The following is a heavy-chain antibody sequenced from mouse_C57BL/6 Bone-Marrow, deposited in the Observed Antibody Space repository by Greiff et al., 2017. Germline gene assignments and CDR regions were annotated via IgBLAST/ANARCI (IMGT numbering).Heavy chain of an antibody. V-gene: IGHV1-55*01. D-gene: IGHD2-5*01. CDR2: IYPGSGST. J-gene: IGHJ2*01. CDR1: GYTFTSYW. CDR3: ARMKSAYSNFHY. Sequence: QVQLQQPGAELVKPGASVKMSCKASGYTFTSYWITWVKQRPGQGLEWIGDIYPGSGSTNYNEKFKSKATLTVDTSSSTAYMQLSRLTSEDSAVYYCARMKSAYSNFHYWGQGTTLTVSS.